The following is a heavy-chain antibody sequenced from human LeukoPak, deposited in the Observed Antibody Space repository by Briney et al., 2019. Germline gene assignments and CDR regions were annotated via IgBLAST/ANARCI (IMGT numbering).Heavy chain of an antibody. CDR3: ARDRDYDYVWGSYRPYMDV. V-gene: IGHV1-18*01. CDR2: TSAYNGNT. CDR1: GYTFTSYG. J-gene: IGHJ6*03. D-gene: IGHD3-16*02. Sequence: ASVKVSCKASGYTFTSYGISWVRQAPGQGLEWMGWTSAYNGNTNYAQKLQGRVTMTTDTSTSTAYMELRSLRSDDTAVYYCARDRDYDYVWGSYRPYMDVWGKGTTVTVSS.